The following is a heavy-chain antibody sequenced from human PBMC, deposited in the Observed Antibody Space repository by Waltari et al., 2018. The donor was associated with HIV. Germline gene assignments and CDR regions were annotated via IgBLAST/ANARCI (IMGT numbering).Heavy chain of an antibody. V-gene: IGHV4-39*01. CDR3: ARLFQETDAFDI. CDR2: IYDSVSP. CDR1: GGSISSSSYY. J-gene: IGHJ3*02. Sequence: QLQLQESGPGLVKPSETLSLTCTVSGGSISSSSYYWGWIRQPPGKGLEWIGSIYDSVSPSYNPTLKRRVTLSVYTSNNLFSPELSALTAPDTAVYYCARLFQETDAFDIWGQVTMVTVSS.